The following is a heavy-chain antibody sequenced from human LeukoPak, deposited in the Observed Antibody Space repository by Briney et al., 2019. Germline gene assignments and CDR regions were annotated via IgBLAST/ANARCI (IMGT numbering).Heavy chain of an antibody. CDR3: ARDAGGAFYWYFDL. V-gene: IGHV3-30-3*01. CDR1: GFTFSSFA. D-gene: IGHD3-16*01. CDR2: MSYDGSND. Sequence: GGSLRLSCAASGFTFSSFAMHWVRQAPGKGLEWLAVMSYDGSNDYYAGSLKGRLSMSRDNSRNTLSLQIKSLRPDDTAVYYCARDAGGAFYWYFDLWGRSTLVTVSS. J-gene: IGHJ2*01.